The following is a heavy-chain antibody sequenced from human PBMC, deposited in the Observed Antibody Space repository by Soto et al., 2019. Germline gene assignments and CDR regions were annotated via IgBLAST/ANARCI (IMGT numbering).Heavy chain of an antibody. CDR2: IYYSGST. CDR3: ARRDGYNSYHFEY. CDR1: GGSISSYY. J-gene: IGHJ4*02. V-gene: IGHV4-59*01. D-gene: IGHD1-1*01. Sequence: TSETLSLTCTVSGGSISSYYWSWIRQPPGKGLEWIGYIYYSGSTNYNPSLKSRVTIIKDTSKNQVVLTMTNVDPMDTGTYYCARRDGYNSYHFEYWGQGALVTVSP.